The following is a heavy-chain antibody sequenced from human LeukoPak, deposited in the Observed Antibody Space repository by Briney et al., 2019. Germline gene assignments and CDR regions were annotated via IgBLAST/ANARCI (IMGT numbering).Heavy chain of an antibody. CDR3: ARDLLVVVAATQYYYYYGMDV. D-gene: IGHD2-15*01. CDR2: INAGNGNT. V-gene: IGHV1-3*01. CDR1: GYTFTSYA. J-gene: IGHJ6*02. Sequence: ASVKVSCKASGYTFTSYAMHWVRQAPGQRLEWMGWINAGNGNTKYSQKFQGRVTITRDTSASTAYMELSSLRSEDTAVYYCARDLLVVVAATQYYYYYGMDVWGQGTTVTVSS.